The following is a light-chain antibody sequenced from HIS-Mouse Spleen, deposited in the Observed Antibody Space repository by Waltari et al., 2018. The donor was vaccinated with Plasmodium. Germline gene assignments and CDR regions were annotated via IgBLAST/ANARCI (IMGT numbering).Light chain of an antibody. Sequence: EIVLTQSPCTLSLSPGERATLHCRASQRVSSSYLAWYQQKPGQAPRLLILGASSRATGIPDRFSGSGSGTDFTLTISSLQSEDFAVYYCQQYNNWSFTFGPGTKVDIK. V-gene: IGKV3-20*01. CDR1: QRVSSSY. CDR3: QQYNNWSFT. J-gene: IGKJ3*01. CDR2: GAS.